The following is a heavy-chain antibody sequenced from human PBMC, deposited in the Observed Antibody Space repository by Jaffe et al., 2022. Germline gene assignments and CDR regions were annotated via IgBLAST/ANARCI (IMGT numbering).Heavy chain of an antibody. V-gene: IGHV1-2*02. CDR3: ARDDFYGSGSDDAFDF. CDR1: GFPFRNFY. J-gene: IGHJ3*01. Sequence: QVHLVQSGAEVKEPGASVKVSCKTSGFPFRNFYINWVRQAPGQGLEWVAWINPHSGGTKVAEKFQGRVIVTRDMSTTTVYMELSSLTSDDTAMFYCARDDFYGSGSDDAFDFWGQGTMLTVSS. D-gene: IGHD3-10*01. CDR2: INPHSGGT.